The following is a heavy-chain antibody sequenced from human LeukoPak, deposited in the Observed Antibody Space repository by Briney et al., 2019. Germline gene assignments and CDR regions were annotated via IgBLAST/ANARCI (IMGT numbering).Heavy chain of an antibody. CDR1: GFSLSTSGMC. CDR2: IDWDDDK. Sequence: SGPTLVNPTQTLTLTCTFSGFSLSTSGMCVSWIRQPPGKALEWLARIDWDDDKYYSTSLKTRLTISKDTSKNQVVLTMTNMDPVDTATYYCARMIIAAAGTDYYYYGMDVWGQGTTVTVSS. CDR3: ARMIIAAAGTDYYYYGMDV. V-gene: IGHV2-70*11. J-gene: IGHJ6*02. D-gene: IGHD6-13*01.